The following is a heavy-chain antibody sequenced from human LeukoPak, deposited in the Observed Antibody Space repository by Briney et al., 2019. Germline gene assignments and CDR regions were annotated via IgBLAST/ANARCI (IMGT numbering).Heavy chain of an antibody. CDR3: ARAYSGSYSFDH. CDR1: GYTFTGYY. Sequence: ASVKVSCKASGYTFTGYYMHWVRQAPGQGLEWMGWINPSSGGTNYAQKFQGRVTTTRDTSISTAYMELSRLRSDDTAVYYCARAYSGSYSFDHWGQGTLVIVSS. V-gene: IGHV1-2*02. D-gene: IGHD1-26*01. J-gene: IGHJ4*02. CDR2: INPSSGGT.